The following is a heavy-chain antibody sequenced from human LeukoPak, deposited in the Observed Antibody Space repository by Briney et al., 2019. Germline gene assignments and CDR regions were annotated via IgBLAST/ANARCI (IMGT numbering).Heavy chain of an antibody. D-gene: IGHD4-17*01. CDR2: IYYSGST. Sequence: SETLSLTCSVSGCSIEGYYWNWIRQPPGKGLEWIGYIYYSGSTNYNPSLKSRVTISVDKSKRQFSLNLTSVTAADTAVYYCARGGDYCNSFDPWGQGTLVSVSS. V-gene: IGHV4-59*01. CDR1: GCSIEGYY. J-gene: IGHJ5*02. CDR3: ARGGDYCNSFDP.